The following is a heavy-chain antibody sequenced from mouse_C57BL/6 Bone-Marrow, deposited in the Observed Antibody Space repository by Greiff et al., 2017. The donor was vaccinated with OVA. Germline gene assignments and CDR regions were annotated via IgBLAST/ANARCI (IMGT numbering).Heavy chain of an antibody. D-gene: IGHD2-1*01. J-gene: IGHJ1*03. Sequence: QVQLQQSGAELVRPGASVKLSCTASGYTFTDYYINWVKQRPGQGLEWIARIYPGSGNTYYNEKFKGKATLTAEKSSSTDYMQLSSLTSEDSAVYFSAREGLLDGKRWYFDVWGTGTTVTVSS. CDR2: IYPGSGNT. V-gene: IGHV1-76*01. CDR3: AREGLLDGKRWYFDV. CDR1: GYTFTDYY.